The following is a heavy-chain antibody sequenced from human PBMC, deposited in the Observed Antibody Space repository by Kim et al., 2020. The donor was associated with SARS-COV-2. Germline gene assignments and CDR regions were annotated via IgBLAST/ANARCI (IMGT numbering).Heavy chain of an antibody. CDR2: IYSGSSST. V-gene: IGHV3-23*03. Sequence: GGSLRLSSAASGFTFSSYAMSWVRQAPGKGLEWVSVIYSGSSSTYYADSAKGRFTITRDNSKNTLYLRMNSLSADDTAVYYCATGYHYWGRGTLVTVSS. CDR3: ATGYHY. J-gene: IGHJ4*02. D-gene: IGHD5-12*01. CDR1: GFTFSSYA.